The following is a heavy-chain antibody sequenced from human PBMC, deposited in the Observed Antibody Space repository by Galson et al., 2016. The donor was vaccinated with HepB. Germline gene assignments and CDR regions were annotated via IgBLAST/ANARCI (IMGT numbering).Heavy chain of an antibody. D-gene: IGHD6-19*01. CDR2: IYYSGRT. CDR1: GGSISSSSDY. J-gene: IGHJ2*01. CDR3: ARHPPNEGSGWILYFDL. Sequence: TLSLTCTVSGGSISSSSDYWGWIRQPPGKGLEWIGSIYYSGRTYNNPSLRSRVSISVDTSKNQFSLKLSSVTAADTGVYYCARHPPNEGSGWILYFDLWGRGTLVTVSS. V-gene: IGHV4-39*01.